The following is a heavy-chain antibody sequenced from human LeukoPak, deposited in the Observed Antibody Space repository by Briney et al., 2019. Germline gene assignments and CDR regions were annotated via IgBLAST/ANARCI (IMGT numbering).Heavy chain of an antibody. Sequence: GGPLRLSCAASGFTFSSTWMSWVRQAPGKGLEWVANIKHDGSETNYVDSVKGRFTISRDNAKNSLHLQMNSLRVEDTAMYYCARDGGLRSSWFDYWGQGTLVTVSS. CDR1: GFTFSSTW. CDR3: ARDGGLRSSWFDY. V-gene: IGHV3-7*01. CDR2: IKHDGSET. J-gene: IGHJ4*02.